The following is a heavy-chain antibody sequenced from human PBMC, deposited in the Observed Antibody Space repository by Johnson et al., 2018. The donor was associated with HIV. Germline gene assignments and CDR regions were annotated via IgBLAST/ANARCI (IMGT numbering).Heavy chain of an antibody. CDR3: AKDRSRLHDAFDI. J-gene: IGHJ3*02. CDR2: ISYDGSNK. V-gene: IGHV3-30-3*01. Sequence: QVQLVESGGGVVQPGRSLRLSCAASGFTFSNYAVHWVRQTPGKGLEWVAVISYDGSNKYYADSVKGRFTISRDNSKNTLYLQMNSLRAEDTAVYYCAKDRSRLHDAFDIWGQGTMVTVSS. D-gene: IGHD5-24*01. CDR1: GFTFSNYA.